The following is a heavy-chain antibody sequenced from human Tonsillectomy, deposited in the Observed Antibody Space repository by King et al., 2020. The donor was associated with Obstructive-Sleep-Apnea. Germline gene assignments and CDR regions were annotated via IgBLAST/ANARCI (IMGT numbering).Heavy chain of an antibody. D-gene: IGHD6-19*01. CDR3: ARATGGSGVTQDAFDV. V-gene: IGHV3-64*01. J-gene: IGHJ3*01. CDR1: GFTFSSYA. CDR2: INNNGGRT. Sequence: VQLVESGGGLVQRGGSLRLSCAASGFTFSSYAMHWVRQAPGKGLEFVSAINNNGGRTYYANSVKGRFTISRDNSQNTLYLQMGSLRADDMAVYYCARATGGSGVTQDAFDVWGQGTMVTVSP.